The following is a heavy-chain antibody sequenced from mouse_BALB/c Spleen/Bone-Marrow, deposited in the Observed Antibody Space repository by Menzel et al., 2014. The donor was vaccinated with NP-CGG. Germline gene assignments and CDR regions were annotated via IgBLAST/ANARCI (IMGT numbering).Heavy chain of an antibody. CDR2: IDPYNGDA. CDR3: AKGVVSDY. Sequence: VQLQQSGPGLVKPGASVKVSCKASGYIFTSYDMYWMQQSHGKILEWIGYIDPYNGDATYNQKFKGKATLTVDKSSSTANLNLNSLTSEDSAVYNCAKGVVSDYWGQGTPLTVSS. D-gene: IGHD1-1*01. J-gene: IGHJ2*01. V-gene: IGHV1S135*01. CDR1: GYIFTSYD.